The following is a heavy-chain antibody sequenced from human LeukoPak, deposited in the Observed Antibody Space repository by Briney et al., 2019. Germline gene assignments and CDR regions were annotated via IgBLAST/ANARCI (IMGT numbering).Heavy chain of an antibody. D-gene: IGHD1-26*01. CDR3: AKDSGWELLAGVFDY. CDR2: ISNDGSNR. J-gene: IGHJ4*02. CDR1: GFTFSTYG. V-gene: IGHV3-30*18. Sequence: QPERSLRLSCVASGFTFSTYGMHWVRQAPGKGLEWVAVISNDGSNRYCVESVKGRFTISRDNSKNTLYLQMNSLRLEDTAVYYCAKDSGWELLAGVFDYWGQGTLVTVSS.